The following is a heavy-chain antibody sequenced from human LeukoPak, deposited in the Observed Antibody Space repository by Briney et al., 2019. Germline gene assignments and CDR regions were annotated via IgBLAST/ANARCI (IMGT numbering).Heavy chain of an antibody. CDR3: ARGVAAAGEFDY. V-gene: IGHV1-46*01. J-gene: IGHJ4*02. CDR1: GYTFTSYY. CDR2: INPSGGST. Sequence: ASVKVSCKSSGYTFTSYYMHWVRQAPGQGLEWMGIINPSGGSTSYAQKFQGRVTMTRDTPTSTVYMELSSLRSEDTAVYYCARGVAAAGEFDYWGQGTLVTVSS. D-gene: IGHD6-13*01.